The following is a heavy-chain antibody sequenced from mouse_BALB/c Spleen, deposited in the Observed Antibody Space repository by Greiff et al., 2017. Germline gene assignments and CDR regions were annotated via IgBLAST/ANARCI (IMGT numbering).Heavy chain of an antibody. CDR1: GFTFTSYA. J-gene: IGHJ4*01. CDR2: ISSGGST. CDR3: RDYGRALDY. Sequence: EVQRVESGAGLVKPGGSLKLSCAASGFTFTSYAMSWVRQTPEKRLEWVASISSGGSTYYTDNVKGRFTISRDNARNILYMQMSSLRSEDTAIYYCRDYGRALDYWGQGTTVTVSS. V-gene: IGHV5-6-5*01. D-gene: IGHD2-4*01.